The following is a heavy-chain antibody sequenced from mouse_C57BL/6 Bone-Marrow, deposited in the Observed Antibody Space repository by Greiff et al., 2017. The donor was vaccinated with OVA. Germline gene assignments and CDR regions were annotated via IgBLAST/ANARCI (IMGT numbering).Heavy chain of an antibody. CDR1: GFNIKDDY. V-gene: IGHV14-4*01. Sequence: EVQLQQSGAELVRPGASVTLSCTASGFNIKDDYMHWVKQRPEQGLEWIGWIDPENGDTESASKFQGKATITADTSSNTAYLQLSSLTSEDTAVYYCTRNYGSYFDYWGQGTTLTVSS. D-gene: IGHD1-1*01. CDR3: TRNYGSYFDY. J-gene: IGHJ2*01. CDR2: IDPENGDT.